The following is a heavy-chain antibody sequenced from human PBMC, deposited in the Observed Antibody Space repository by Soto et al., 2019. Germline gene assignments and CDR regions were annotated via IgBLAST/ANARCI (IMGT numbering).Heavy chain of an antibody. CDR1: GGSFSGYY. J-gene: IGHJ4*02. CDR2: INHSGST. V-gene: IGHV4-34*01. D-gene: IGHD6-19*01. CDR3: ARVAGGCIDY. Sequence: QVQLQQWGAGLLKPSEALSLTCAVYGGSFSGYYWSWIRQPPGKGLEWIGEINHSGSTNYNPSLKSRVTISVDTSKNQFSLKLSSVTASDTAVYYCARVAGGCIDYWGQGTLVTVSS.